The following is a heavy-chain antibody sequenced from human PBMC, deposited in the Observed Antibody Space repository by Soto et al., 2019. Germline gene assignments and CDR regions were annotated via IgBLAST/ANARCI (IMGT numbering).Heavy chain of an antibody. V-gene: IGHV1-8*01. J-gene: IGHJ5*02. CDR3: ARGLGQSITIFGVVPSYNWFDP. CDR2: MNPNSGNT. Sequence: ASVKVSCKASGYTFTSYDINWVRQATGQGLEWMGWMNPNSGNTGYAQKFQGRVTMTRNTSISTAYMELSSLRSEDTAVYYCARGLGQSITIFGVVPSYNWFDPWGQGTLVT. CDR1: GYTFTSYD. D-gene: IGHD3-3*01.